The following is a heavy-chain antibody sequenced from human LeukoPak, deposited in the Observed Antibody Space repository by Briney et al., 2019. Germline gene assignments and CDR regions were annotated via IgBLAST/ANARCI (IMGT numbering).Heavy chain of an antibody. J-gene: IGHJ4*02. CDR1: GGSISPYY. CDR3: ARDLKIGYNSGWYSFDY. V-gene: IGHV4-59*01. CDR2: IYYSGTT. Sequence: SETLSLTCTVSGGSISPYYWSWIRQPPGKGLGWIGYIYYSGTTNYNPSLKSRVTMSVDTSKNQFSLKLNSVTAADTAVYYCARDLKIGYNSGWYSFDYWGQGTLVTVSS. D-gene: IGHD6-19*01.